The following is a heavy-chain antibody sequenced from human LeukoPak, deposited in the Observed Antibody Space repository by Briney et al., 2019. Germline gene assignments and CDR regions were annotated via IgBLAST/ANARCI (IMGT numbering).Heavy chain of an antibody. CDR1: GFSLSNYT. CDR3: AKGVASDYVWEAYYFDF. D-gene: IGHD3-16*01. J-gene: IGHJ4*02. CDR2: ISGSGLST. V-gene: IGHV3-23*01. Sequence: HPGGSLRLSCAASGFSLSNYTMGWVRQAPGKGLAWVSSISGSGLSTYFADSVKGRFTISRDNSKNTLSLQMNSLRAEDTALYYCAKGVASDYVWEAYYFDFWGQGTLVTVSS.